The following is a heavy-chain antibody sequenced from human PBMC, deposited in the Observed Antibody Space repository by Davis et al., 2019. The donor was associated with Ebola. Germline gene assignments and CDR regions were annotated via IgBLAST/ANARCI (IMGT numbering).Heavy chain of an antibody. CDR2: TRTKVYGETT. V-gene: IGHV3-49*03. J-gene: IGHJ4*02. Sequence: PGGSLRLSCTTSGFNFSDYAMNWFRQAPGKGLEWVGFTRTKVYGETTEYGASVKGRFSISRDDSKSIAYLQMNNLQTEDTAVYYCTRDRYRDHFDYWGQGALVTVSS. CDR3: TRDRYRDHFDY. CDR1: GFNFSDYA. D-gene: IGHD5-12*01.